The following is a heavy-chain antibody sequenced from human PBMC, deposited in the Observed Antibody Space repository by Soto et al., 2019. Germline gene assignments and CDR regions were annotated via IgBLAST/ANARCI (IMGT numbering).Heavy chain of an antibody. CDR1: GDSVSSNSVA. CDR3: ARGRFNAFGI. V-gene: IGHV6-1*01. Sequence: SQTLSLTCAISGDSVSSNSVAWNWIRQSPSRGLEWLGRTYYRSKWYNDYGVTVKGRITINPDTSKNQFSLQLNSVTPEDTAVYYCARGRFNAFGIWGQGTRVTVSS. D-gene: IGHD3-3*01. J-gene: IGHJ3*02. CDR2: TYYRSKWYN.